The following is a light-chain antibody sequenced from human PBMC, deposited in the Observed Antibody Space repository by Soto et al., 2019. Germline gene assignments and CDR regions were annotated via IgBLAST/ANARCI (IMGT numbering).Light chain of an antibody. J-gene: IGLJ2*01. Sequence: QSVLTQPASVSGSPGQSITISCTGTISDVGSFNLVSWYQHHPGKAPKLMIYEVTKRPSGVSNRFSGSKSGNTASLTISGLQAEDEADYYCCSYTSSSTLVFGGGTQLTVL. CDR1: ISDVGSFNL. CDR2: EVT. V-gene: IGLV2-14*02. CDR3: CSYTSSSTLV.